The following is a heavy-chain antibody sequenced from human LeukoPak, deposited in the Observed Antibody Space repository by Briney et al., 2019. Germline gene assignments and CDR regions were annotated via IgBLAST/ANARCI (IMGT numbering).Heavy chain of an antibody. Sequence: GASVKVSCKASGYTFTGYYMHWVRQAPGQGLEWMGWINPNSGGTNYAQKFQGRVTMTRDTSISTAYMELSRLRSDDTAVYYCVRVSILYWNENSDYWGQGTLVTVSS. CDR3: VRVSILYWNENSDY. D-gene: IGHD2-8*02. V-gene: IGHV1-2*02. J-gene: IGHJ4*02. CDR2: INPNSGGT. CDR1: GYTFTGYY.